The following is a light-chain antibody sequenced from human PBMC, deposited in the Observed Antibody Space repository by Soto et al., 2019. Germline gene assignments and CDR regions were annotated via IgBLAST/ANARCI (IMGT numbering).Light chain of an antibody. CDR3: CSYAGHYTYV. Sequence: QSALTQPRSVSGSPGQSVTISCTGTSSDVGGYNYVSWYQQHPGKAPKLMIYDVDERPSGVPDRFSGSKSGNTASLTISGLQAEDEAEYYCCSYAGHYTYVFGTGTKGTVL. CDR1: SSDVGGYNY. CDR2: DVD. V-gene: IGLV2-11*01. J-gene: IGLJ1*01.